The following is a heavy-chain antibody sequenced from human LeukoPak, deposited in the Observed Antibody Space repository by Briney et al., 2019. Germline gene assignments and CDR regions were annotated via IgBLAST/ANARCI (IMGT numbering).Heavy chain of an antibody. V-gene: IGHV4-59*01. CDR3: ARVFGYSYGFYYYYYMDV. Sequence: SETLSLTCTVSGGSISSYYWSWIRQPPGKGLEWIGYIYYSGSTNYNPSLKSRVTISVDTSKNQFSLKLSSVTAADTAVYYCARVFGYSYGFYYYYYMDVWGKGTTVTISS. CDR1: GGSISSYY. CDR2: IYYSGST. D-gene: IGHD5-18*01. J-gene: IGHJ6*03.